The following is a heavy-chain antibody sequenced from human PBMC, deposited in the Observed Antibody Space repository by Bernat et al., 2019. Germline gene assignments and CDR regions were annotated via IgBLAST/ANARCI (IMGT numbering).Heavy chain of an antibody. CDR3: ARRYLGYCSSTSCYTGQYDAFDI. CDR2: IKQDGSEK. J-gene: IGHJ3*02. CDR1: GFTFSSYW. V-gene: IGHV3-7*03. Sequence: EVQLVESGGGLVQPGGSLRLSCAASGFTFSSYWMSWVRQAPGKGLEWVANIKQDGSEKYYVDSVKGRFTISRDNAKNSLYLQMNSLRAEDTAVYYCARRYLGYCSSTSCYTGQYDAFDIWGQGTMVTVSS. D-gene: IGHD2-2*02.